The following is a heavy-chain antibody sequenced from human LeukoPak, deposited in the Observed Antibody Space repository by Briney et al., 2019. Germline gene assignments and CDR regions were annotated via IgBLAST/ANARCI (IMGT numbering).Heavy chain of an antibody. CDR2: INHSGST. D-gene: IGHD3-22*01. Sequence: PSETLSLTCAVYGGSFSGYYWSWIRQPPGKGLEWIGEINHSGSTNYNPSLKSRVTISVDTSKNQFSLKLSSVTAADTAAYYCARGPTYYYDSSGYSYYYYGMDVWGQGTTVTVSS. J-gene: IGHJ6*02. CDR3: ARGPTYYYDSSGYSYYYYGMDV. V-gene: IGHV4-34*01. CDR1: GGSFSGYY.